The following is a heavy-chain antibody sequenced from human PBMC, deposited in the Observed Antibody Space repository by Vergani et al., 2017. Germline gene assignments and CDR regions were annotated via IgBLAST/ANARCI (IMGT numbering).Heavy chain of an antibody. Sequence: QVHLVESGGGVVQPGRSLRLSCVVSVFTSSSYGMPWVRQAPCKGLECVAVISYDGTQKYYADSVNGRFTISRDNSKSTLYLQMNSLRTEDTATYYCAKHLRGGGIDYWGQGTQVIVSS. CDR3: AKHLRGGGIDY. CDR1: VFTSSSYG. V-gene: IGHV3-30*18. CDR2: ISYDGTQK. D-gene: IGHD3-16*01. J-gene: IGHJ4*02.